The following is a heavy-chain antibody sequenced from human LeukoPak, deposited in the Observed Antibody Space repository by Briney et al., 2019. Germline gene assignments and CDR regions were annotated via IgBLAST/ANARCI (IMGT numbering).Heavy chain of an antibody. CDR2: INPNSGGT. D-gene: IGHD3-10*01. CDR1: GYTFTGYY. Sequence: AASAKVSCKASGYTFTGYYMHWERQAPGQGLEWMGWINPNSGGTNYAQKFQGRVTMTRDKSIRTAYMELSRLTSDDTAVYYCARNIWFGESADAFDIWGQGTMVTVSS. V-gene: IGHV1-2*02. J-gene: IGHJ3*02. CDR3: ARNIWFGESADAFDI.